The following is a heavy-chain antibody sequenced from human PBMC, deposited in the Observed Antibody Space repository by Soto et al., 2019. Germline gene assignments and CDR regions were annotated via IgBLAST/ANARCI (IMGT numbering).Heavy chain of an antibody. V-gene: IGHV3-33*06. CDR3: AKGEVPAAIPYARYYYYGMDV. D-gene: IGHD2-2*02. J-gene: IGHJ6*02. CDR1: GFTFSSYG. CDR2: IWYDGSNK. Sequence: GGSLRLSCAASGFTFSSYGMHWVRQAPGKGLEWVAVIWYDGSNKYYADSVKGRFTISRDNSKNTLYLQMNSLRAEDAAVYYCAKGEVPAAIPYARYYYYGMDVWGQGTTVTVSS.